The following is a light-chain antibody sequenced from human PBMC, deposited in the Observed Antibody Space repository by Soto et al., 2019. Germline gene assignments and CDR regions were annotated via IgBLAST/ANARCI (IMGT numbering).Light chain of an antibody. V-gene: IGKV1-5*01. J-gene: IGKJ4*01. CDR3: QQYNSYSVT. CDR1: QSISSW. Sequence: DIQMTQSPSTLSASVGDRVTITCRASQSISSWLAWYQQKPGKAPKLLIYDASSLESGVTSRFSGSGSGTEFTLTISSLQPDDFATYYCQQYNSYSVTFGGGTKVEIK. CDR2: DAS.